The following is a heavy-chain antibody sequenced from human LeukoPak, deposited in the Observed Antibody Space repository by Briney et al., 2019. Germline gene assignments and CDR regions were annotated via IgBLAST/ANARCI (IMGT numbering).Heavy chain of an antibody. CDR1: GFTFSSYA. Sequence: GGSLRLSCSASGFTFSSYAMHWVRQAPGKGLEYVSAISSNGGSTYYADSVKGRFTISRDNSKNTLYLQMISLRAEDTAVYYCAKRRDGWFDPWGQGTLVTVSS. CDR3: AKRRDGWFDP. CDR2: ISSNGGST. J-gene: IGHJ5*02. D-gene: IGHD4-17*01. V-gene: IGHV3-64*04.